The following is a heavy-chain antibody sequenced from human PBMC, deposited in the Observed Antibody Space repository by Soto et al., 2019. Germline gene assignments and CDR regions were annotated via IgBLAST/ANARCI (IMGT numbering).Heavy chain of an antibody. CDR3: ATWAIAVGGAGV. J-gene: IGHJ4*02. V-gene: IGHV3-48*02. Sequence: LVESGGGVVQSGGSLRLSCAASGFTVSDYSVNWVRQAPGKGLEWISYISSSGDLILYGDSVKGRFTIARDIAKNSLYLQMDSLRDEDSAVYYCATWAIAVGGAGVWGQGTLVTVSS. D-gene: IGHD2-21*01. CDR2: ISSSGDLI. CDR1: GFTVSDYS.